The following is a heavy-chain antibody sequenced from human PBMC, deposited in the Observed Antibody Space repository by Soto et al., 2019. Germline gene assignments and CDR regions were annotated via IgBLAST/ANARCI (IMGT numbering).Heavy chain of an antibody. CDR3: AKDLSIVVVTATRGGYFDL. Sequence: QVQLVESGGGVVQPGRSLRLSCAASGFTFSTYGMHWVRQAPGKGLEWVAVISYDGSNKYYADSVKGRFTISRDNSKNTLYLQMNSLRVEDTAVYYCAKDLSIVVVTATRGGYFDLWGRGTLVTVSS. CDR2: ISYDGSNK. J-gene: IGHJ2*01. CDR1: GFTFSTYG. V-gene: IGHV3-30*18. D-gene: IGHD2-21*02.